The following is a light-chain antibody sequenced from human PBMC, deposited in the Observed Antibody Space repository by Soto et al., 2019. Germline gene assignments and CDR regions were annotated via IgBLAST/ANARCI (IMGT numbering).Light chain of an antibody. V-gene: IGKV1-39*01. J-gene: IGKJ5*01. Sequence: DIQMTQSPSSLSASVGDRVTITCRASQSISSYLYWYQQKPGKAPKLMVFAAYSLQSGVPSRFSGSGSGTDFTLTISSLQPEDFATYYCQQSYTTPRTFGQGTRLEIK. CDR2: AAY. CDR1: QSISSY. CDR3: QQSYTTPRT.